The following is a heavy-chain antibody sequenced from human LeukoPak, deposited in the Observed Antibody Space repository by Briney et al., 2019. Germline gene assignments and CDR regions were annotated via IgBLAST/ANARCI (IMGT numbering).Heavy chain of an antibody. J-gene: IGHJ6*02. Sequence: GGSLRLFCAASGFTFSNAWMNWVRQAPGKGLEWVGRIKSKTDGGTTDYAAPVKGRFTISRDDSKNTLYLQMNSLKTEDTAVYYCTAALIAAPYYYYGMDVWGQGTTVTVSS. CDR3: TAALIAAPYYYYGMDV. CDR1: GFTFSNAW. D-gene: IGHD6-6*01. V-gene: IGHV3-15*07. CDR2: IKSKTDGGTT.